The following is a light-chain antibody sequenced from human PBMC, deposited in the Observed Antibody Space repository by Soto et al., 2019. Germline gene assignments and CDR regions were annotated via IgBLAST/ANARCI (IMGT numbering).Light chain of an antibody. Sequence: QSVLTQPASVSGSPGQPITISCTGTSSDIGGYYYVSWYQHHPGKAPKLLIYQVTNRPSRVSNRFSGSKSGNTASLTISGLQADDEADYYCTSYSSSDIFSVFGSGPKVTVL. CDR1: SSDIGGYYY. J-gene: IGLJ1*01. V-gene: IGLV2-14*01. CDR2: QVT. CDR3: TSYSSSDIFSV.